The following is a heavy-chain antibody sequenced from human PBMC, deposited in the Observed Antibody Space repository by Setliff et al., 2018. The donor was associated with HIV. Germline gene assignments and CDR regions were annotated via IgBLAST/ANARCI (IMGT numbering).Heavy chain of an antibody. V-gene: IGHV4-38-2*01. CDR2: THHSGST. D-gene: IGHD5-18*01. CDR3: ARHLLRGYIYIVFDY. Sequence: SETLSLTCAVSVSSISSDYCWGWIRQPPGKGLEWIGSTHHSGSTYYNPSLNSRVTISVDTSKNHFSLKLRSVTAADTAVYYCARHLLRGYIYIVFDYWGQGTLVTVSS. CDR1: VSSISSDYC. J-gene: IGHJ4*02.